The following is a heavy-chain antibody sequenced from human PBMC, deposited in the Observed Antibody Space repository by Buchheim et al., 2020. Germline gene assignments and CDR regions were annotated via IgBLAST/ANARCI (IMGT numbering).Heavy chain of an antibody. CDR2: IYHSGST. J-gene: IGHJ4*02. V-gene: IGHV4-39*07. CDR3: ARGGREPTLYFDY. D-gene: IGHD1-14*01. CDR1: GGSISSSSYY. Sequence: QLQLQESGPGLVKPSETLSLTCTVSGGSISSSSYYWGWIRQPPGKGLEWIGYIYHSGSTYYNPSLKSRVTISVDRSKNQFSLKLSSVTAADTAVYYCARGGREPTLYFDYWGQGTL.